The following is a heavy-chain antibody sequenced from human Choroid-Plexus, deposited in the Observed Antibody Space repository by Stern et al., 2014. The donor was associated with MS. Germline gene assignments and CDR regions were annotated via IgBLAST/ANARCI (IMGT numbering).Heavy chain of an antibody. Sequence: DQLVESGGGVAQPGRPLILSCAASGFTFSNFGMHWVRQVPGKGLEWVALISYDGSDKYYADSVKGRFTIFRDNSKNTLYMHMNSLRAEDTAVYYCAKDRQWSTYFFDYWGQGSLVTVSS. CDR3: AKDRQWSTYFFDY. J-gene: IGHJ4*02. CDR1: GFTFSNFG. V-gene: IGHV3-30*18. CDR2: ISYDGSDK. D-gene: IGHD2-15*01.